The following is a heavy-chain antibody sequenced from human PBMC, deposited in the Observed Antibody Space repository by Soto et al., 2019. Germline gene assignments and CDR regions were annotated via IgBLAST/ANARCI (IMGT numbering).Heavy chain of an antibody. V-gene: IGHV4-4*07. D-gene: IGHD6-19*01. J-gene: IGHJ5*02. Sequence: TSETLSLTCTVSGGSISDHYWNWIRQPAGKGLEWIGRFYPSGGTNYNPSLKSRVTMSVDTSKNQFSLRLTSLTAADTAIYYCATQYSNGWFVQWGQGTLVTVSS. CDR2: FYPSGGT. CDR1: GGSISDHY. CDR3: ATQYSNGWFVQ.